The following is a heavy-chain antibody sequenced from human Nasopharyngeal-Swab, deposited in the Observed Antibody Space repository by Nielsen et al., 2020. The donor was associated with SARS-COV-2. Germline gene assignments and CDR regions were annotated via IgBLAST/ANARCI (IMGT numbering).Heavy chain of an antibody. J-gene: IGHJ5*02. CDR3: ARVYGIAAKNWFDP. CDR1: GYTFTSYG. D-gene: IGHD6-13*01. CDR2: ISAYNGNT. Sequence: ASVKVSCKASGYTFTSYGISWVRQAPGQGLEWMGWISAYNGNTNYAQKLQGRVTMTTDTSTCTAYMELRSLRSDDTAVYYCARVYGIAAKNWFDPWGQGTLVTVSS. V-gene: IGHV1-18*01.